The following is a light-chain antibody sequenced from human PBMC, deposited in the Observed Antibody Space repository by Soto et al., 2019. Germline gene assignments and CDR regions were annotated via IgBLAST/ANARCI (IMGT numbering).Light chain of an antibody. J-gene: IGKJ2*01. CDR3: QQSYSAPRP. V-gene: IGKV1-12*01. Sequence: DIQMTQSPSSVSASVGDRVTMTCRASQGINSWLAWYQQKPGKAPKLLIYAASNLQSGVPSRFSGSGSGTEFTLTISSLQPDDFATYYCQQSYSAPRPFGQGTKVDIK. CDR1: QGINSW. CDR2: AAS.